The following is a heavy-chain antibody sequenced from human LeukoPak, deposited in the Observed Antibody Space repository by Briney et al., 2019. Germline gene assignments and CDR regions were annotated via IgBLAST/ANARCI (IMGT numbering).Heavy chain of an antibody. D-gene: IGHD2-15*01. CDR2: ISSGGTNK. Sequence: GGSLRLSCAASGFTFSSYEMTWVRQAPAKGLEWVSDISSGGTNKYYADSVKGRFTISRDNAKNSLYLQMNSLRAEDTAIYYCARGEYCTSGSCYFDYWGQGTLVTVSS. V-gene: IGHV3-48*03. CDR1: GFTFSSYE. J-gene: IGHJ4*02. CDR3: ARGEYCTSGSCYFDY.